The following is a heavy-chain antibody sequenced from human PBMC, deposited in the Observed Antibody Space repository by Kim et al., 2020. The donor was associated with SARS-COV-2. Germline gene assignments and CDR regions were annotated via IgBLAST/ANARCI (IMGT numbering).Heavy chain of an antibody. J-gene: IGHJ6*02. V-gene: IGHV6-1*01. D-gene: IGHD2-2*01. Sequence: SQTLSLTCAISGDSVSSNSAAWNWIRQSPSRGLEWLGRTYYRSKWYNDYAVSVKSRITINPDTSKNQFSLQLNSVTPEDTAVYYCARDRGYCSSTSCSRYYYYGMDVWGQCTTVTVSS. CDR2: TYYRSKWYN. CDR3: ARDRGYCSSTSCSRYYYYGMDV. CDR1: GDSVSSNSAA.